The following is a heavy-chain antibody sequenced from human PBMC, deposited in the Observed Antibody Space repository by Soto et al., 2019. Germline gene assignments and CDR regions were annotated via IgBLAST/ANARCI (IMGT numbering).Heavy chain of an antibody. CDR1: GCSISSYY. CDR3: ARDRSVSSGCYMRYYYGMDV. CDR2: IYYSGST. J-gene: IGHJ6*02. Sequence: ETLSLTCTVSGCSISSYYLGWIRQPPGKGLEWMGYIYYSGSTNYNHSLKSRVIISLDTSKNQFSLKLSSVTAADAAVYYCARDRSVSSGCYMRYYYGMDVWGQGTTATVSS. D-gene: IGHD6-19*01. V-gene: IGHV4-59*01.